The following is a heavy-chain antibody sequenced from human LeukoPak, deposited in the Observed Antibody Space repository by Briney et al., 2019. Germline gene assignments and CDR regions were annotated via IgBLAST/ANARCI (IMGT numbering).Heavy chain of an antibody. D-gene: IGHD4-11*01. CDR2: IIPIFGTA. CDR1: GGTFSSYA. Sequence: SVKVSCKASGGTFSSYAISWVRQAPGQGLEWMGGIIPIFGTANYAQKFQGRVTITADKSTSTAYMELSSLRSEDTAVYYCARGLQFPYDWFDPWGQGTLVTVSS. J-gene: IGHJ5*02. V-gene: IGHV1-69*06. CDR3: ARGLQFPYDWFDP.